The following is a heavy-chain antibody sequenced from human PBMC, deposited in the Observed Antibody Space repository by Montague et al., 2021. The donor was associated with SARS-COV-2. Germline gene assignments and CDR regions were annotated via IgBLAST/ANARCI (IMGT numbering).Heavy chain of an antibody. J-gene: IGHJ3*02. CDR3: TRARITMIVVVNAFDI. CDR2: LYYSGST. V-gene: IGHV4-31*03. CDR1: GGSISSGGYY. D-gene: IGHD3-22*01. Sequence: TLSLTCTVSGGSISSGGYYWSWIRQHPGKGLKWIGYLYYSGSTYYNPSLKSRVTISVDTSKNQFSLKLSSVTAADTAVYYCTRARITMIVVVNAFDIWGQGTMVTVSS.